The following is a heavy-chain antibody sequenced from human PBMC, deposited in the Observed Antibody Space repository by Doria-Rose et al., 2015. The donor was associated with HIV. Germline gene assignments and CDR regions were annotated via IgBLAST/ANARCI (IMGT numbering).Heavy chain of an antibody. Sequence: QITLKESGPVLAKPTETLTLTCTVSGVSLSSPGMGVSWIRQPPGKALEWLADIVSDDERSYKTSLKSRLTITRGTSKSQVVLTMTDMDPVDTATYYCARIKSSRWYHKYYFDFWGQGTLVIVSA. CDR1: GVSLSSPGMG. J-gene: IGHJ4*02. CDR2: IVSDDER. V-gene: IGHV2-26*01. CDR3: ARIKSSRWYHKYYFDF. D-gene: IGHD6-13*01.